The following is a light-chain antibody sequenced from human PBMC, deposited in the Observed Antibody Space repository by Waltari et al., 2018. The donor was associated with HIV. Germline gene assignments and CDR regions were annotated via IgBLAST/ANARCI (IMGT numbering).Light chain of an antibody. V-gene: IGLV2-8*01. CDR2: EVN. CDR1: SSDVGAYNY. CDR3: SSYAGSAVV. Sequence: QSALTQPPSASGSRGQSVTISCTGTSSDVGAYNYVSWYQQYPGMAPKLIIYEVNKRPQGVPGLFSGSKSGNTASLTVFGLQAEDEADVYCSSYAGSAVVFGGGTKLTVL. J-gene: IGLJ2*01.